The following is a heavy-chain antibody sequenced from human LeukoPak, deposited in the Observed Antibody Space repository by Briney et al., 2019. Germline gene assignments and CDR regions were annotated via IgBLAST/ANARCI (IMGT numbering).Heavy chain of an antibody. Sequence: SETLSLTCTVSGGSISHYYWTWIRQPPGKGLEWIGYINYSGSTNYNPSLKSRVTISIDTSKNQSSLRLSSVTAADTAVYYCARRGNWGFFGYWGQGTLVTVSS. CDR1: GGSISHYY. V-gene: IGHV4-59*08. J-gene: IGHJ4*02. CDR3: ARRGNWGFFGY. CDR2: INYSGST. D-gene: IGHD7-27*01.